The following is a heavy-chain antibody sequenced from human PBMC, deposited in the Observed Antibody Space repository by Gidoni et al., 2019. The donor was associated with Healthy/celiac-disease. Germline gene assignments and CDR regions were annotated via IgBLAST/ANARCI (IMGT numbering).Heavy chain of an antibody. J-gene: IGHJ4*02. Sequence: QVQLVQSGAEVKKPVASVKVSCTASGYTFTSSGIIWVRQAPGQELEWMGWISAYNGNTNYAQKLQGRVTMTTDTSTSTAYMELRSLRSDDTAVYYCARTPRYDSSGYPEYWGQGTLVTVSS. CDR3: ARTPRYDSSGYPEY. D-gene: IGHD3-22*01. CDR1: GYTFTSSG. V-gene: IGHV1-18*01. CDR2: ISAYNGNT.